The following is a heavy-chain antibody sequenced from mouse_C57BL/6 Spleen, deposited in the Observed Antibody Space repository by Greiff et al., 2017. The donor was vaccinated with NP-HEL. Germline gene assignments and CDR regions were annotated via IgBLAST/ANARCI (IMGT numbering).Heavy chain of an antibody. V-gene: IGHV1-4*01. CDR1: GYTFTSYT. D-gene: IGHD3-2*02. Sequence: VQLVESGAELARPGASVKMSCKASGYTFTSYTMHWVKQRPGQGLEWIGYINPSSGYTKYNQKFKDKATLTADKSSSTAYMQLSSLTSEDSAVYYCARLHSGYAMDYWGQGTSVTVSS. CDR3: ARLHSGYAMDY. CDR2: INPSSGYT. J-gene: IGHJ4*01.